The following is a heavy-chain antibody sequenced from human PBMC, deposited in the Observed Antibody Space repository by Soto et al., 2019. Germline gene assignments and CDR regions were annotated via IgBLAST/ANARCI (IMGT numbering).Heavy chain of an antibody. CDR3: ASSKYRSQFDY. D-gene: IGHD1-1*01. J-gene: IGHJ4*02. Sequence: PVGSLRLSCAASGFTVSSNYMSWVRQAPGKGLEWVSVIYSGGNTYYADSVKGRFTISRDNSKNTLYLQVNSLRVEDTAVYYCASSKYRSQFDYWGQGTLVTVSS. CDR2: IYSGGNT. V-gene: IGHV3-53*01. CDR1: GFTVSSNY.